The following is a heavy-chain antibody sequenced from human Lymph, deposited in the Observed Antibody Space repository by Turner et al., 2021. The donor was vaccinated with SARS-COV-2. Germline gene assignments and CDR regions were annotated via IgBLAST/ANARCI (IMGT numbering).Heavy chain of an antibody. Sequence: QVQLVQSGAEVKKPGSSVKVSCMASGGTFSSYAINWVRQAPGQGLEWMGMIITSLGIANYAQKFQGRVTITADKSTSTDYMELSSLRSEDTAVYYCARGRLDSFGGGYYSWFDPWGQGTLVTVSS. CDR1: GGTFSSYA. CDR3: ARGRLDSFGGGYYSWFDP. J-gene: IGHJ5*02. CDR2: IITSLGIA. D-gene: IGHD1-26*01. V-gene: IGHV1-69*04.